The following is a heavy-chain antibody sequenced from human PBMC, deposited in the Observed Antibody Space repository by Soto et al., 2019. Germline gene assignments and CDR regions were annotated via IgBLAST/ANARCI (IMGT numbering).Heavy chain of an antibody. CDR1: GFTFSSYG. CDR2: IWYDGSNK. V-gene: IGHV3-33*01. CDR3: ARGRKLWFGELYV. Sequence: PGGSLRLSCAASGFTFSSYGMHWVRQAPGKGLEWVAVIWYDGSNKYYADSVKGRFTISRDNSKNTLYLQMNSLRAEDTAVYYCARGRKLWFGELYVWGQGTTVTVSS. D-gene: IGHD3-10*01. J-gene: IGHJ6*02.